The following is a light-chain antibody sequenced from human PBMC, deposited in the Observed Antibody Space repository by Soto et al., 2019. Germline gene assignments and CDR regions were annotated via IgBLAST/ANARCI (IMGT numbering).Light chain of an antibody. V-gene: IGLV2-14*01. J-gene: IGLJ1*01. CDR2: AVP. CDR1: SCDIGSYNR. Sequence: QSVLTQPASVSGSPGQAVTISCTGTSCDIGSYNRVSRYQPHPGKAPKLIIYAVPDRPSGVSNRFSGSKSGNPASLTISGLQAEDEAEYYCSSYTNINTRACVFGTGTKVTVL. CDR3: SSYTNINTRACV.